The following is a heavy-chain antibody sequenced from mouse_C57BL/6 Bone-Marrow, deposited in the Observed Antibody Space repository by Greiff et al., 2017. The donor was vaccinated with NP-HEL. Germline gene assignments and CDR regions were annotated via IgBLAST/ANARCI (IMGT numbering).Heavy chain of an antibody. V-gene: IGHV1-54*01. J-gene: IGHJ2*01. Sequence: QVQLKESGAELVRPGTSVKVSCKASGYAFTNYLIEWVKQRPGQGLEWIGVINPGSGGTNYNEKFKGKATLTADKSSSTAYMQLSSLTSEDSAVYFCATYGNYGYFDYWGQGTTLTVSS. CDR1: GYAFTNYL. CDR3: ATYGNYGYFDY. CDR2: INPGSGGT. D-gene: IGHD2-1*01.